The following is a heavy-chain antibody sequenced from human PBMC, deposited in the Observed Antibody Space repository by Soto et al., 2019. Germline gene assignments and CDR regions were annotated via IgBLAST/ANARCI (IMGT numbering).Heavy chain of an antibody. CDR1: GFTFDDYA. D-gene: IGHD3-3*01. CDR2: ISWNSGSI. CDR3: AKDIGYDFWSGYPYFDY. J-gene: IGHJ4*02. Sequence: GGSLRLSCAASGFTFDDYAMHWVRQAPGKGLEWVSGISWNSGSIGYADSVKGRFTISRDNAKNSLYLQMNSLRAEDTALYYCAKDIGYDFWSGYPYFDYWGQGTLVTVSS. V-gene: IGHV3-9*01.